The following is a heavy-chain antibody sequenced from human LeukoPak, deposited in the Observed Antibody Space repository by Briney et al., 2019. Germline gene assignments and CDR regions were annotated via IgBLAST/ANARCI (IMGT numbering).Heavy chain of an antibody. CDR3: ARGPKYIASTGPHYFYY. J-gene: IGHJ4*02. D-gene: IGHD1-1*01. Sequence: GGSLRLSCAASGFTFGSYSMNWVRQAPRKGLEWVSSISHGSSYIYYADSVKGRFTISRDNAENSLYLQMNSLRAEDTAVYYCARGPKYIASTGPHYFYYWGQGTLVTVSS. CDR2: ISHGSSYI. V-gene: IGHV3-21*01. CDR1: GFTFGSYS.